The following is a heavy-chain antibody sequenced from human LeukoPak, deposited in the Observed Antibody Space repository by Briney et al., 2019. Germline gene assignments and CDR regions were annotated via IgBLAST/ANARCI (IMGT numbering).Heavy chain of an antibody. Sequence: GGSLRLSCAASGFTFSSYSMNWVRQAPGKGLEWVSSISTSSSYIYYADSVKGRFTISRDNAKNSLYLQMNSLRAEDTAVYYCARDPGSYSPAPAMDVWGKGTTVTISS. CDR1: GFTFSSYS. CDR2: ISTSSSYI. J-gene: IGHJ6*04. CDR3: ARDPGSYSPAPAMDV. V-gene: IGHV3-21*01. D-gene: IGHD1-26*01.